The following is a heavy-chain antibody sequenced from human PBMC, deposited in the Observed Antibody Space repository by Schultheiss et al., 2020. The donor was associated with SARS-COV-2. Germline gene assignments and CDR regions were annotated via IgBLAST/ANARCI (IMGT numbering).Heavy chain of an antibody. CDR3: ARLAVTTDGMDV. V-gene: IGHV4-39*01. CDR2: IYHSGSS. J-gene: IGHJ6*02. Sequence: SETLSLTCTISGDSISSSCYYWDWIRQPPGKGLEWIGTIYHSGSSHYKSSLRSRVTMSVDTSKNQFSLKLSSVTAADTAVYYCARLAVTTDGMDVWGQGTTVTVSS. CDR1: GDSISSSCYY. D-gene: IGHD4-17*01.